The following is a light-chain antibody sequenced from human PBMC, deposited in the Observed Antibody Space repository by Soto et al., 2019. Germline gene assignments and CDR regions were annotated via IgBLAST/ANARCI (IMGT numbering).Light chain of an antibody. CDR1: TSDVGGYNY. J-gene: IGLJ2*01. V-gene: IGLV2-8*01. CDR3: SSYVASNTLA. CDR2: DVS. Sequence: QSALTQPPSASGSPGQSVAISCTGTTSDVGGYNYVSWYQQHPGKAPKLIIYDVSKRPSGVPDRFSGSKSGNTASLTVSGLQGEDEADYYCSSYVASNTLAFGGETKVAVL.